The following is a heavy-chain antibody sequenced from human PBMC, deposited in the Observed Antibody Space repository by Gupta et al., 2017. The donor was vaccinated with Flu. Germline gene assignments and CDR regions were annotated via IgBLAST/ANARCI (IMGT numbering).Heavy chain of an antibody. CDR1: GFTFSDYY. V-gene: IGHV3-11*05. D-gene: IGHD3-3*01. CDR2: ISSSGSYT. Sequence: QVQLVESGGGLVKPGGSLRLSCAASGFTFSDYYMSWIRQAPGKWLEWVSYISSSGSYTNLADSVKGRFTISRDNAKNSLYLQMNSLRADDTAVYYCARGNDFWSGYNYWGQGTLVTVSS. J-gene: IGHJ4*02. CDR3: ARGNDFWSGYNY.